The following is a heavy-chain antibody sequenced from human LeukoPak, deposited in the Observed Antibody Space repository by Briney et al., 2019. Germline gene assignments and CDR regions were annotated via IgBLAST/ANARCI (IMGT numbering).Heavy chain of an antibody. J-gene: IGHJ4*02. V-gene: IGHV1-46*01. CDR2: INPRGGST. Sequence: ASVKVSCKASGYTFTSHFMHWVRQAPGQGLEWMGIINPRGGSTSYTQKFQGRVTMTRDTSTSTVYMELSSLRSEDTAVYYCARGGSYPGRLVYWGQGTLVTVSS. CDR3: ARGGSYPGRLVY. D-gene: IGHD1-26*01. CDR1: GYTFTSHF.